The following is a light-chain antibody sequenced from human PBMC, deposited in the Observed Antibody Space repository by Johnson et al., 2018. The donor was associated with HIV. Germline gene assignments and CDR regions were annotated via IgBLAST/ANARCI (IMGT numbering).Light chain of an antibody. V-gene: IGLV1-51*02. Sequence: QSVLTQPPSVSAAPGQKVTISCSGSTSSIGNNYVSWYQHLPGTAPKLLIYENNKRPSGIPARFSGSKSGTSATLGITGLQTGDEADYYGETWVGSLRACVFGTGTKVTVL. CDR1: TSSIGNNY. J-gene: IGLJ1*01. CDR3: ETWVGSLRACV. CDR2: ENN.